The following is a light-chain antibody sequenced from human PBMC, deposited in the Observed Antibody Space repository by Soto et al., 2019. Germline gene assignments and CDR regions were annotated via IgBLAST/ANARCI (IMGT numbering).Light chain of an antibody. Sequence: DIQMTQSPSSLSASVGDSVAITCRASQDISNFLNWYQQTPGKAPKLLTYDASDLETVVPSRFSGTGSGTDFTFNISNVQPEATATYYCQQYDSLPFTFGPGTKVEIK. CDR2: DAS. CDR3: QQYDSLPFT. J-gene: IGKJ3*01. V-gene: IGKV1-33*01. CDR1: QDISNF.